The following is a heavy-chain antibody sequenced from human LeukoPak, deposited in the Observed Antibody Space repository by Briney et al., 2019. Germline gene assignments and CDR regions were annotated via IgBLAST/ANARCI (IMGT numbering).Heavy chain of an antibody. CDR1: GYTFTSYG. CDR2: ISAYNGNT. J-gene: IGHJ6*02. V-gene: IGHV1-18*01. Sequence: ASVKVSCKASGYTFTSYGISWVRQAPGRGLEWMGWISAYNGNTNYAQKLQGRVTMTTDTSTSTAYMELRSLRSDDTAVYYCARDRTQYYYYYGMDVWGQGTTVTVSS. CDR3: ARDRTQYYYYYGMDV.